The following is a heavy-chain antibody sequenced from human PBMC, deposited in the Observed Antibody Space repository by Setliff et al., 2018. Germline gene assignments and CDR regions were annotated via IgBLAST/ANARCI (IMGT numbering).Heavy chain of an antibody. CDR1: GSSISSSNW. CDR3: ARGQNCGGDCFSLKH. D-gene: IGHD2-21*02. Sequence: SETLSLTCAVSGSSISSSNWWSWVRQPPGKGLEWIGEIYHSGSTNYNPSLKSRVTMSVDTSKNHFSLKLSSLAAADTAVYYCARGQNCGGDCFSLKHWGQGTMVTVSS. V-gene: IGHV4-4*02. CDR2: IYHSGST. J-gene: IGHJ4*02.